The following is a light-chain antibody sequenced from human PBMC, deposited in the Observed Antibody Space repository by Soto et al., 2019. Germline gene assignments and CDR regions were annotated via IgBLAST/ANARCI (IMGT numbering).Light chain of an antibody. Sequence: IHMTQAPSTISSSVGDRGNLTCLASQGISNYLAWFQLKPGKVPKRLMYAASTLQSGVPSRFSGSGSGTDFTLTISSLQPEDFATYYCQQSYSTPRTFGQGTRLEL. CDR2: AAS. V-gene: IGKV1-17*03. J-gene: IGKJ5*01. CDR1: QGISNY. CDR3: QQSYSTPRT.